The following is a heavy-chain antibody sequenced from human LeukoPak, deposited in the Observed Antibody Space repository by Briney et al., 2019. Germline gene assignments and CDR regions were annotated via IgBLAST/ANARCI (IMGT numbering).Heavy chain of an antibody. D-gene: IGHD6-13*01. Sequence: SETLSLTCTVSGGSISSYYWSWIRQPPGKGLEWIGYIYYSGSTNYNPSLKSRVTISVDTSKNQFSLKLSSVTAADTAVYYCARLSYSSSWWGDSMDVWGQGTTVTVSS. CDR3: ARLSYSSSWWGDSMDV. V-gene: IGHV4-59*01. CDR1: GGSISSYY. CDR2: IYYSGST. J-gene: IGHJ6*02.